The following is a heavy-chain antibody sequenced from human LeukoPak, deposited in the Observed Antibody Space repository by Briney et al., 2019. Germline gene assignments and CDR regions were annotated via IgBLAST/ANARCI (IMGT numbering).Heavy chain of an antibody. CDR2: INPSGGST. CDR1: GYTFTSYG. CDR3: ARARSSTEARYYFDY. Sequence: ASVNVSCKASGYTFTSYGISWVRQAPGQGLEWMGIINPSGGSTSYAQKFQGRVTMTRDTSTSTVYMELSSLRSEDTAVYYCARARSSTEARYYFDYWGQGTLVTVSS. D-gene: IGHD2-2*01. V-gene: IGHV1-46*01. J-gene: IGHJ4*02.